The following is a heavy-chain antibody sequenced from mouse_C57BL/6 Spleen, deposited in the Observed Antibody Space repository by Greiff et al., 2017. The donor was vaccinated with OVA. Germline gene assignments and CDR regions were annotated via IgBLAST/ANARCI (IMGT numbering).Heavy chain of an antibody. D-gene: IGHD1-1*01. CDR2: IDPETGGT. CDR1: GYTFTDYE. J-gene: IGHJ2*01. Sequence: VKLVESGAELVRPGASVTLSCKASGYTFTDYEMHWVKQTPVHGLEWIGAIDPETGGTAYNQKFKGKAILTADKSSSTAYMDLRSLTSEDSAVYYCTREGVGFDYWGQGTTLTVSS. CDR3: TREGVGFDY. V-gene: IGHV1-15*01.